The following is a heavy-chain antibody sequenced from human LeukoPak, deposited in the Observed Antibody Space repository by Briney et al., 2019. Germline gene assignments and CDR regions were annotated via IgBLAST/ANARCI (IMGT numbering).Heavy chain of an antibody. D-gene: IGHD4-17*01. CDR1: GFTFSAYS. CDR2: ISSRSFTI. Sequence: GSLRLSCAASGFTFSAYSMNWVRQAPGKGLDWVSYISSRSFTIYYADSVKGRFTISRDNAKNSLYLEMNSLRAEDTAVYYCSRGGYGDYNNWFDPWGQGTLVIVSS. V-gene: IGHV3-48*01. CDR3: SRGGYGDYNNWFDP. J-gene: IGHJ5*02.